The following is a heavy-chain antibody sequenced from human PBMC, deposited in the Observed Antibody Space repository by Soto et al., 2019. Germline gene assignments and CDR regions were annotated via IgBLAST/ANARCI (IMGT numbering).Heavy chain of an antibody. CDR2: IYYSGST. CDR1: GGSISSSSYY. CDR3: ARHTGIAAAAIDY. J-gene: IGHJ4*02. D-gene: IGHD6-13*01. V-gene: IGHV4-39*01. Sequence: ETLSLTCTVSGGSISSSSYYWGWIRQPPGKGLEWIGSIYYSGSTYYNPSLKSRVTISVDTYKNQFSLKLSSVTAADTAVYYCARHTGIAAAAIDYWGQGTLVTVSS.